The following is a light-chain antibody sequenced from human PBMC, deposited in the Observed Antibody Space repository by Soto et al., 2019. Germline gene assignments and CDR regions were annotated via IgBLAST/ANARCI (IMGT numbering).Light chain of an antibody. V-gene: IGLV1-40*01. Sequence: QSVLTQPPSVSGAPGQRVTISCTGSSSNIGAGYDVHWYQQLPGTAPKLLIYGNSNRPSGVPDRFSGSKSGTSAFLAITGLQAEDEAEYYCQSYDSSLRGVCVTGTKVTVL. CDR3: QSYDSSLRGV. J-gene: IGLJ1*01. CDR1: SSNIGAGYD. CDR2: GNS.